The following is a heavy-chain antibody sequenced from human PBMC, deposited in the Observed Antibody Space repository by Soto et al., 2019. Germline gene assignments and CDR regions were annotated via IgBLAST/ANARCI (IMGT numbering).Heavy chain of an antibody. CDR3: ARKIPTGDHSGPFDP. CDR2: ISSATTYI. CDR1: DFAFGSHT. J-gene: IGHJ3*01. D-gene: IGHD7-27*01. Sequence: PGGSLRLSCAASDFAFGSHTMAWVRQAPGKGLEWVSSISSATTYILYVDSVRGRFTISRDNAKKSLFLQMDSLTADDTAVYFCARKIPTGDHSGPFDPWGQGTMVTVSS. V-gene: IGHV3-21*01.